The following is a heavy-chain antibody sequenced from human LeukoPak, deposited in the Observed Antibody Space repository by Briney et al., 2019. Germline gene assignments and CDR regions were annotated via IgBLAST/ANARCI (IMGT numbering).Heavy chain of an antibody. J-gene: IGHJ4*02. CDR3: ARGGVVGATTRLDY. V-gene: IGHV1-69*01. CDR1: GGTFSSYA. CDR2: IIPIFGTA. D-gene: IGHD1-26*01. Sequence: EASVKVSCKASGGTFSSYAISWVRQAPGQGLEWMGGIIPIFGTANYAQKFQGRVTITAGESTSTAYMELSSLRSEDTAVYYCARGGVVGATTRLDYWGQGTLVTVSS.